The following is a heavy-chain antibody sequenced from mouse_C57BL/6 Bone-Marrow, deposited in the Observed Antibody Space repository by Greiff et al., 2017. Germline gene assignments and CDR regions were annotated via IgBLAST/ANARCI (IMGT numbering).Heavy chain of an antibody. CDR2: ISSGGDYI. Sequence: EVKLVESGEGLVKPGGSLKLSCAASGFTFSSYAMSWVRQTPEKRLEWVAYISSGGDYIYYADTVKGRFTISRDTARNTLYLQMSSRKSTDTAIYYCTRDQRLPDVWGTGTTVTVTS. J-gene: IGHJ1*03. V-gene: IGHV5-9-1*02. D-gene: IGHD1-2*01. CDR1: GFTFSSYA. CDR3: TRDQRLPDV.